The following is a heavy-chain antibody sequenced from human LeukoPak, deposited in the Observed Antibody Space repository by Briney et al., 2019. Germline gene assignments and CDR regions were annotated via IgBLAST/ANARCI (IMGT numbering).Heavy chain of an antibody. CDR2: ISPSGGST. V-gene: IGHV1-46*01. J-gene: IGHJ5*02. CDR3: ARGGSGSYFSWLDP. CDR1: GYTFTSYY. D-gene: IGHD3-10*01. Sequence: ASVKVSCKASGYTFTSYYMHWVRQAPGQGLEWMGIISPSGGSTSYAQKFQGRVTMTRDTSISTAYMELSRLRSDDTAVYYCARGGSGSYFSWLDPWGQGTLVTVSS.